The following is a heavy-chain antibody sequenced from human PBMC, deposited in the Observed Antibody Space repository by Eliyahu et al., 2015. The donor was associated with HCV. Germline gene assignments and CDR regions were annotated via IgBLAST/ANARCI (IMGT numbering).Heavy chain of an antibody. CDR1: GGSITTYY. CDR2: IHYSGST. D-gene: IGHD6-19*01. Sequence: QVQLQESGPGLVKPSETLSLTCTVSGGSITTYYWSWIRQPPGRGLEWIGYIHYSGSTNYNPSLKSRVTISVDTSKNQFSLNLTSVTAADTAVYYCASGGGGIAVAGTGGWFDPWGQGTPVTVSS. J-gene: IGHJ5*02. V-gene: IGHV4-59*01. CDR3: ASGGGGIAVAGTGGWFDP.